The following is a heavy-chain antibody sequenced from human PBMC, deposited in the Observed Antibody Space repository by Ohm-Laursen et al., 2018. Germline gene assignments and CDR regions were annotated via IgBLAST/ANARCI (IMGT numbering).Heavy chain of an antibody. CDR1: GNSINTYY. J-gene: IGHJ4*02. CDR3: AGNRLGSSFDN. CDR2: IHYSGNT. V-gene: IGHV4-59*08. D-gene: IGHD1-26*01. Sequence: SDTLSLTCTVSGNSINTYYWSWIRQPPGKGLEYISWIHYSGNTNYNPSLRGRVTISVDTSKNQISLSLRSVTAADTAIYYCAGNRLGSSFDNWGPGTVVTVSS.